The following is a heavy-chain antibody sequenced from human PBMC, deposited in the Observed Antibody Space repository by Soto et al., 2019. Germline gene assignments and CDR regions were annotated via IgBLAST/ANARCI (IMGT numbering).Heavy chain of an antibody. CDR3: ARSGYSYGPNPLLY. Sequence: QVQLQESGPGLVKPSQTLSLTCTVSGGSISSGGYYWSWIRQHPGKGLEWIVYIYYSGSTYYNPSLKSRVTISVDTSKHQFPLKLSSVTAADTAVYYCARSGYSYGPNPLLYWGQGTLVTVSS. D-gene: IGHD5-18*01. CDR1: GGSISSGGYY. V-gene: IGHV4-31*03. CDR2: IYYSGST. J-gene: IGHJ4*02.